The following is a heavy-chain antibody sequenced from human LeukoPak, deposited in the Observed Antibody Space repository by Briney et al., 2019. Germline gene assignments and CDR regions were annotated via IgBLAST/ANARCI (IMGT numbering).Heavy chain of an antibody. Sequence: PGGSLRLSCAASGFTFSDYYMSWIRQAPGKGLEWVSGISNSGGSTVYADSVKGRFTISRDNAKNSLYLQMNSLRAEDTAVYYCAREGAPILTGYTYYYYYYMDVWGKGTTVTISS. CDR2: ISNSGGST. V-gene: IGHV3-11*04. D-gene: IGHD3-9*01. CDR3: AREGAPILTGYTYYYYYYMDV. J-gene: IGHJ6*03. CDR1: GFTFSDYY.